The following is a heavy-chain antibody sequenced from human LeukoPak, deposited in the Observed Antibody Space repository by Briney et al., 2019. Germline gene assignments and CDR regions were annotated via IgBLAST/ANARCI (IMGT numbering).Heavy chain of an antibody. Sequence: GGSLRLSCAASGFTFSDYYMSLIRQAPGKGLEWVSYISSSGSTIYYADSVKGRFTISRDNAKNSLYLQMNSLRAEDTAVYYCARARRMLYEYTYFDYWGQGTLVTVSS. CDR1: GFTFSDYY. V-gene: IGHV3-11*04. D-gene: IGHD2-8*01. CDR3: ARARRMLYEYTYFDY. CDR2: ISSSGSTI. J-gene: IGHJ4*02.